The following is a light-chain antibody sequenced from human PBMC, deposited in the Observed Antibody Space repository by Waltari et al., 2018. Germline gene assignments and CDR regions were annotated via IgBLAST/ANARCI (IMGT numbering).Light chain of an antibody. CDR1: CSDVGAYNY. CDR3: NSYTTSSTWV. Sequence: QSALTQPAPVSGSPGPSLPISSTGTCSDVGAYNYGSWYQHLPGKAPKLTISEVRNRPSGVSNRFSGSKSGNMASLTISGLQAEDEADYYCNSYTTSSTWVFGGGTKLTVL. J-gene: IGLJ3*02. CDR2: EVR. V-gene: IGLV2-14*01.